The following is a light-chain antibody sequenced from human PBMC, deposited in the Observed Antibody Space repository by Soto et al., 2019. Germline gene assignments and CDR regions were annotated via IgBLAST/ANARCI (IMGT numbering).Light chain of an antibody. V-gene: IGKV3-15*01. CDR2: GAS. CDR3: QQDINSPPVT. J-gene: IGKJ5*01. CDR1: QSVSSN. Sequence: EIVMTQSPATLSVSPGERATLSCRASQSVSSNLAWYQQKPGQAPRLLIYGASTRATGIPARFSGSGSGTEFTLTISSLQSYYFAVYYCQQDINSPPVTFAQGPRLAI.